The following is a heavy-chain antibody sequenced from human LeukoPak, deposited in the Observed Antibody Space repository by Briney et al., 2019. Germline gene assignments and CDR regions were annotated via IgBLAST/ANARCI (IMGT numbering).Heavy chain of an antibody. J-gene: IGHJ4*02. V-gene: IGHV3-30*18. D-gene: IGHD3-10*01. CDR3: AKGHYGTGSYYYIDY. CDR2: ISYDGSNK. CDR1: GFTFSSYG. Sequence: GGSLRLSCAASGFTFSSYGMHWVRQAPGEGLEWVAVISYDGSNKYYADSVKGRFTISRDNSKNTLYLQMNSLRVEDTAVYYCAKGHYGTGSYYYIDYWGQGTLVTVSS.